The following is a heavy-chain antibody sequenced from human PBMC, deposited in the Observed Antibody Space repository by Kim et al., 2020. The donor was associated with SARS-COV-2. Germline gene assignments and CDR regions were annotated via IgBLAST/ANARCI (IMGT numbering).Heavy chain of an antibody. CDR2: IYYSGST. V-gene: IGHV4-59*01. CDR1: GGSISSYY. D-gene: IGHD5-12*01. J-gene: IGHJ2*01. Sequence: SETLSLTCTVSGGSISSYYWSWIRQPPGKGLEWIGYIYYSGSTNYNPYLKSRVTISVDTSKNQFSLKLSSVTAADTAGYDCARVVGRWLQFRHGYFDRWG. CDR3: ARVVGRWLQFRHGYFDR.